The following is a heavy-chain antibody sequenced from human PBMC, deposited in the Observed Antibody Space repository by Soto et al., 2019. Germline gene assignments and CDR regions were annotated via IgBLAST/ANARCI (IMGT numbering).Heavy chain of an antibody. D-gene: IGHD6-13*01. CDR2: IYPGDSDT. V-gene: IGHV5-51*01. J-gene: IGHJ4*02. CDR3: ARHMKDSSSFLPFDS. Sequence: EVQLVQSGAEVKKPGESLKISCKTSGYSFSTYWIGWVRQMPGKGLEWMGIIYPGDSDTRYSPSFQGQVTISADKSISTAYLQWSSLKASDTAIYYCARHMKDSSSFLPFDSWGQGTLVSVSS. CDR1: GYSFSTYW.